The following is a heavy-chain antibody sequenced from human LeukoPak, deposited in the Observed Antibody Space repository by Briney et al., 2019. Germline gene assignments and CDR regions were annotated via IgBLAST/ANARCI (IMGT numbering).Heavy chain of an antibody. CDR2: IIPIFGTA. J-gene: IGHJ4*02. V-gene: IGHV1-69*06. D-gene: IGHD3-22*01. CDR1: GYTFTGYY. CDR3: ASPESSYYYDSSGSYFDY. Sequence: GASVKVSCKASGYTFTGYYMHWVRQAPGQGLEWMGGIIPIFGTANYAQKFQGRVTITADKSTSTAYMELSSLRSEDTAVYYCASPESSYYYDSSGSYFDYWGQGTLVTVSS.